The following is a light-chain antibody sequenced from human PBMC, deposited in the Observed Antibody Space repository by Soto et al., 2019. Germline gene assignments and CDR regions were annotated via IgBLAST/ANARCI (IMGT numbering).Light chain of an antibody. CDR1: QSIRSNY. CDR3: HQYGSSPWT. CDR2: GAF. J-gene: IGKJ1*01. V-gene: IGKV3-20*01. Sequence: EIELTQSPGTLSLSPGERATLSCRASQSIRSNYVAWFQQKPGQAPRLLISGAFIRATGVPDRFSGSGSGTDFTLTISRLEPEDFAVYYCHQYGSSPWTFGQGTKVEIK.